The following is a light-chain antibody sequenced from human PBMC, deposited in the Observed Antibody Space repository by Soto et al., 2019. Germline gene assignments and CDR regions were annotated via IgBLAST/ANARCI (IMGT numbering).Light chain of an antibody. CDR3: QQYDNWLT. J-gene: IGKJ4*01. V-gene: IGKV3-15*01. Sequence: EIVMTQSPATLSVSPGERATLSCRASQSVFSSLAWYQQKPGQAPRLLIYGAATRATGIPARFSGSGSGTEFTLTVSSLQSEDFAVYYCQQYDNWLTFGGGTKVDI. CDR2: GAA. CDR1: QSVFSS.